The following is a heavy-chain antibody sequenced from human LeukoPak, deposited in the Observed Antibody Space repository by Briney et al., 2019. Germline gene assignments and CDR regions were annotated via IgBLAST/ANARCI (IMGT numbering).Heavy chain of an antibody. V-gene: IGHV4-59*01. Sequence: SETLSLTCTVSGGSINYYCWSWIRQPPGKGLEWIGYIYYSGSTNYNPSLKSRVTISVDTSKNQFSLNLSSVTAADTAVYYCARDFYGSKSYYNVGTFDIWGQGTMVTVSS. J-gene: IGHJ3*02. CDR1: GGSINYYC. CDR3: ARDFYGSKSYYNVGTFDI. D-gene: IGHD3-10*01. CDR2: IYYSGST.